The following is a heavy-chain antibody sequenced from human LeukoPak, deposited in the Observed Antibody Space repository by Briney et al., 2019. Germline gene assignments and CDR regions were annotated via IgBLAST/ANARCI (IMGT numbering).Heavy chain of an antibody. Sequence: SETLSLTXXXXXXXIRSYYWSWIRQPAGKGLEWIGRIYTSGSTNYNPSLKSRVTMSVDTSKNQFSLKLSSVTAADTAVYYCASSMVATHFDYWGQGALVTVSS. CDR2: IYTSGST. J-gene: IGHJ4*02. CDR3: ASSMVATHFDY. D-gene: IGHD5-12*01. V-gene: IGHV4-4*07. CDR1: XXXIRSYY.